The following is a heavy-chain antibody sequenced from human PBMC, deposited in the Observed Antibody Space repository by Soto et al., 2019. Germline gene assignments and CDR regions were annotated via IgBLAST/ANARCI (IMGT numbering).Heavy chain of an antibody. Sequence: PVGSLRLSCAASGFTFSSYAMHWVRQAPGKGLEWVAVISYDGSNKYYADSVKGRFTISRDNSKNTLYLQMNSLRAEDTAVYYCARSAAGDNWFDPWGQGTLVTVSS. V-gene: IGHV3-30-3*01. J-gene: IGHJ5*02. CDR1: GFTFSSYA. CDR2: ISYDGSNK. CDR3: ARSAAGDNWFDP. D-gene: IGHD6-13*01.